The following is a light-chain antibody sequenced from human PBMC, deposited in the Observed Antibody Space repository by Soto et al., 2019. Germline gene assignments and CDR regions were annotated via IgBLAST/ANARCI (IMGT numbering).Light chain of an antibody. CDR1: QSISSNY. Sequence: EIVLMQSPGTLSLSPGERATLSCRASQSISSNYLAWYQQKLGQATGLLIYGASFRATGIPDRFSGSGSGTAFTLTISRLEPEYFAVYYCQQYGRSPPGFTFGPGTKVDI. J-gene: IGKJ3*01. V-gene: IGKV3-20*01. CDR2: GAS. CDR3: QQYGRSPPGFT.